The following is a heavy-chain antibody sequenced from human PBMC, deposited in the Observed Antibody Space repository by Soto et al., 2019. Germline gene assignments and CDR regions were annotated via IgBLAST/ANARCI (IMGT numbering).Heavy chain of an antibody. CDR2: IIPIFGTA. J-gene: IGHJ4*02. CDR1: GGTFSSYS. V-gene: IGHV1-69*01. D-gene: IGHD1-26*01. CDR3: ARDGGRHAGGIDY. Sequence: QVQLVQSGTEVKKPGSSVKVSCKASGGTFSSYSINWVRQAPGQGLEWMGEIIPIFGTANYAQKFQGRVTITADESTSTAYMELSSLRSEDTAVYYCARDGGRHAGGIDYWGQGTLVTVSS.